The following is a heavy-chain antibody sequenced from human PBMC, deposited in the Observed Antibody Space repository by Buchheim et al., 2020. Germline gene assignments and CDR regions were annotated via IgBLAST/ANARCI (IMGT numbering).Heavy chain of an antibody. V-gene: IGHV1-69*02. CDR1: GGTFSSYT. CDR3: ARGSVLDDDDYGDYSSYYYYYGMDV. D-gene: IGHD4-17*01. CDR2: IIPILGIA. Sequence: QVQLVQSGAEVKKPGSSVKVSCKASGGTFSSYTISWVRQAPGQGLEWMGRIIPILGIANYAQKFQGRVTITADKSTSTAYMELSSLRSEDTAVYYCARGSVLDDDDYGDYSSYYYYYGMDVWGQGTT. J-gene: IGHJ6*02.